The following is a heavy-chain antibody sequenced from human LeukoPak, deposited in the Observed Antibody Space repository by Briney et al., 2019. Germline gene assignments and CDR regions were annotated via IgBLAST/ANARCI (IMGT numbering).Heavy chain of an antibody. CDR1: GGSISSGGYY. J-gene: IGHJ4*02. D-gene: IGHD6-13*01. CDR3: ARDRGSSWPLGPFDY. Sequence: SETLSLTCTVSGGSISSGGYYWSWIRQPPGKGLEWIGYIYHSGSTYYNPSLKSRVTISVDRSKNQFSLKLSSVTAADTAVYYCARDRGSSWPLGPFDYWGQGTLVTVSS. CDR2: IYHSGST. V-gene: IGHV4-30-2*01.